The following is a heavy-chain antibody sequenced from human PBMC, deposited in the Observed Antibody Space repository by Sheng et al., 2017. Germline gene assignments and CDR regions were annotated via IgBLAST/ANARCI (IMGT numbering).Heavy chain of an antibody. CDR2: ISSSSSYI. CDR1: GFTFSSYS. V-gene: IGHV3-21*01. Sequence: EVQLVESGGGLVKPGGSLRLSCAASGFTFSSYSMNWVRQAPGKGLEWVSSISSSSSYIYYADSVKGRFTISRDNAKNSLYLQMNSLRAEDTAVYYCARDLERDSSGYPSDYLGQGTLVTVSS. D-gene: IGHD3-22*01. CDR3: ARDLERDSSGYPSDY. J-gene: IGHJ4*02.